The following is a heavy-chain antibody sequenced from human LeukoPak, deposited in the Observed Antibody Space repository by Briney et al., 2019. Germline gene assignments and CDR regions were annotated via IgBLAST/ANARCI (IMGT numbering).Heavy chain of an antibody. Sequence: GGSLRLSCAASGFTFSSYWMSWVRQAPGKGLEWVANIKQDGSEKYYVDSVKGRFTISRDNAKNSLYLQMNSLRAEDTAVYYCATQYYDFWSGYYLYYYYGMDVWGQGTTVTASS. V-gene: IGHV3-7*01. J-gene: IGHJ6*02. CDR1: GFTFSSYW. CDR3: ATQYYDFWSGYYLYYYYGMDV. D-gene: IGHD3-3*01. CDR2: IKQDGSEK.